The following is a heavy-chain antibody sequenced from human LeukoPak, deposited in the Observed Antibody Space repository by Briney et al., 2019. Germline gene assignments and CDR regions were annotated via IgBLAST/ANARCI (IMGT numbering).Heavy chain of an antibody. V-gene: IGHV3-23*01. D-gene: IGHD3-22*01. CDR1: GFTFIRYA. J-gene: IGHJ4*02. Sequence: GGSLRLSCAASGFTFIRYAMSWVRQAPGKGLEWVSVISGSGGSTYYADSVKGRFTISRDNSKNTLYLQMNSLRAEDTAVYYCASHYDSSGYSYLDYWGQGTLVTVSS. CDR2: ISGSGGST. CDR3: ASHYDSSGYSYLDY.